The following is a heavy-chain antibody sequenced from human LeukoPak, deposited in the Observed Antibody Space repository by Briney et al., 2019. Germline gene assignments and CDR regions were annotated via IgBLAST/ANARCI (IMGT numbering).Heavy chain of an antibody. D-gene: IGHD4-17*01. CDR1: GFTFSDYY. J-gene: IGHJ4*02. V-gene: IGHV3-11*01. Sequence: GGSLRLSCAASGFTFSDYYMSWIRQAPGKGLEWVSYISSSGSTIYYADSVKGRFTISRDNAKNSLYLQMNSLRAEDTAVYYCAFHPGLTVTTDADWGQGTLVTVSS. CDR2: ISSSGSTI. CDR3: AFHPGLTVTTDAD.